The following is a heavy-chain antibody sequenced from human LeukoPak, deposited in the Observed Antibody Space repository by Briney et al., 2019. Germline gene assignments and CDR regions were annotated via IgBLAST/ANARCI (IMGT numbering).Heavy chain of an antibody. CDR3: LYGGYFQH. Sequence: SGGSLRLSCAASGFTFSSYSMNWVRQAPGKGLEWVSSISSSNSYIYYADSVKGRFTISRDNAKNSLYLQMNSLRADDTAVYFCLYGGYFQHWGQGTLVTVSS. CDR2: ISSSNSYI. J-gene: IGHJ1*01. D-gene: IGHD3-16*01. CDR1: GFTFSSYS. V-gene: IGHV3-21*01.